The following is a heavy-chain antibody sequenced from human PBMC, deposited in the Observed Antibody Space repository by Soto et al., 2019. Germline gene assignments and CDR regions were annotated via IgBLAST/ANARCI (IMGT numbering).Heavy chain of an antibody. J-gene: IGHJ6*02. CDR2: IYPGDSDT. CDR1: GYSFTSYW. D-gene: IGHD2-15*01. V-gene: IGHV5-51*01. Sequence: GESLKISCKGSGYSFTSYWIGWVRQMPGKGLEWMGIIYPGDSDTRYSPSFQGQVTISADKSISTAYLQWSSLKASDTAMYYCARPGYCSGGSCSRNYYGMDVWGQGTTGTVSS. CDR3: ARPGYCSGGSCSRNYYGMDV.